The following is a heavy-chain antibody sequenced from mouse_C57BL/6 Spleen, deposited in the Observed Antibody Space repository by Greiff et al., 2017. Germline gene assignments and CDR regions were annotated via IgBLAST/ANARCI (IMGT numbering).Heavy chain of an antibody. Sequence: VQLQQSGPELVKPGASVKISCKASGYAFSSSWMNWVKQRPGKGLEWIGRIYPGDGDTNYNGKFKGKATLTADKSSSTAYMQLSSLTSEDSAVYFCHYYGSSYGYFDVWGTGTTVTVSS. D-gene: IGHD1-1*01. CDR3: HYYGSSYGYFDV. J-gene: IGHJ1*03. V-gene: IGHV1-82*01. CDR1: GYAFSSSW. CDR2: IYPGDGDT.